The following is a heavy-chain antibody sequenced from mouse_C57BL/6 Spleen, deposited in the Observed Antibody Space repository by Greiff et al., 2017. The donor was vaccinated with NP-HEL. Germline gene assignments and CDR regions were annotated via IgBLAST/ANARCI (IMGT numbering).Heavy chain of an antibody. J-gene: IGHJ3*01. CDR3: ERSNYGNAGLAY. CDR1: GYTFTSYW. V-gene: IGHV1-55*01. D-gene: IGHD2-1*01. Sequence: QVQLKEPGAELVKPGASVKMSCKASGYTFTSYWITWVKQRPGQGLEWIGDIYPGSGRTNYNEKFKSKATLTVDTSSSTAYMQLSSLTSEDSAVYYCERSNYGNAGLAYWGQGTLVTVSA. CDR2: IYPGSGRT.